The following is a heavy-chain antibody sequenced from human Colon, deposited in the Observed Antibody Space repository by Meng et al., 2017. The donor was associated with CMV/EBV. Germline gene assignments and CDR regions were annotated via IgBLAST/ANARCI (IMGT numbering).Heavy chain of an antibody. J-gene: IGHJ6*02. CDR1: GYTFPTDG. Sequence: ASAKVSCKASGYTFPTDGITWVRQAPGQGLEWMGLISPYNGNTKYAPRFQDRVTMTTATSTSSAYMELRSLRSDDTAVYYCARVVVVPAAYYTMDVWGQGTTVTVSS. V-gene: IGHV1-18*01. D-gene: IGHD2-2*01. CDR3: ARVVVVPAAYYTMDV. CDR2: ISPYNGNT.